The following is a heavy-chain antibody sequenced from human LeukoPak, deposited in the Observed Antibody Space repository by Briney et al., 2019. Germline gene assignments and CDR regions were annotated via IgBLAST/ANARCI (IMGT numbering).Heavy chain of an antibody. J-gene: IGHJ4*02. D-gene: IGHD3-3*01. CDR1: GFTFDDYA. V-gene: IGHV3-9*03. CDR2: INRNSGAI. Sequence: GGSLRLSCAASGFTFDDYAMHWVRQVPGKGLEWVASINRNSGAIVYAASVKGRFTISRDNAKNTMYLQMNSLRPEDMALYYCAKGRYYDFWSYFDYWGQGTLVTVSS. CDR3: AKGRYYDFWSYFDY.